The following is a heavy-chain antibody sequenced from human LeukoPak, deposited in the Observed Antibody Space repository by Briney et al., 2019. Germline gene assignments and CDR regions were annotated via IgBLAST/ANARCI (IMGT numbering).Heavy chain of an antibody. CDR1: GFTLSKSA. CDR3: ARDPLRYLRVGHYDY. J-gene: IGHJ4*02. V-gene: IGHV3-21*01. D-gene: IGHD3-9*01. CDR2: IDYDSSHI. Sequence: GGCLRLSRAASGFTLSKSAMNWVRQVPGKGLEWVSSIDYDSSHIYYAASVRGRFTNSRDHARNSMHLQMNGRRVEDTAVYYCARDPLRYLRVGHYDYWGQGPLVAVSS.